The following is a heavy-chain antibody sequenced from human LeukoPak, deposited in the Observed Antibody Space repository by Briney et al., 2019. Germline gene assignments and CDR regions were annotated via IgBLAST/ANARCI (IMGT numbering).Heavy chain of an antibody. CDR2: MYYDGTT. Sequence: PSETLSLTCTVSGGSIFSTSFYWGWIRQPPGKGLEWIGSMYYDGTTYHNPSLKSRITISVDTSNSQFSLRLTSVTAADTAVYFCARRSDSGSDDGEDYFDSWGQGTLVTASS. V-gene: IGHV4-39*01. J-gene: IGHJ4*02. CDR3: ARRSDSGSDDGEDYFDS. D-gene: IGHD1-26*01. CDR1: GGSIFSTSFY.